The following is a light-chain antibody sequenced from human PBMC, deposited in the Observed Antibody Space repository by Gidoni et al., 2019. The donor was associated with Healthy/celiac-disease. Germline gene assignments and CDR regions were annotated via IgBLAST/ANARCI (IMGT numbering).Light chain of an antibody. CDR3: QAWDSSTAVV. CDR2: QDS. J-gene: IGLJ2*01. Sequence: SYALTPPPSVSVSPGQTASITCSGDQLGDKYACWYQQKPGQSPVLVIYQDSKRPSGIPERFSGSNSGNTATLTISGTQAMDEADYYCQAWDSSTAVVFGGGTKLTVL. V-gene: IGLV3-1*01. CDR1: QLGDKY.